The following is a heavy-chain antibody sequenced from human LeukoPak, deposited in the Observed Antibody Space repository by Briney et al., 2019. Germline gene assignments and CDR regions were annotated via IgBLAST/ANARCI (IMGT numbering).Heavy chain of an antibody. D-gene: IGHD2/OR15-2a*01. V-gene: IGHV3-30*02. CDR2: IRYDGSNK. CDR3: AKDFGIYDTTTDY. CDR1: AFSFNTYG. Sequence: GGSLKLSCATSAFSFNTYGMRWVRQAPGKGLEWVTFIRYDGSNKYYADCVKGRFTISRENSKNTLYLQMNSLRVEDTALYYCAKDFGIYDTTTDYWGQGTLVTVSS. J-gene: IGHJ4*02.